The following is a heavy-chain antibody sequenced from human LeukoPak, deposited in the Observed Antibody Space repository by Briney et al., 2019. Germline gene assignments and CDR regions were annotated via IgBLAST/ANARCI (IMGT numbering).Heavy chain of an antibody. V-gene: IGHV3-21*01. D-gene: IGHD2-2*02. Sequence: PGGSLRLSCAASGFTFSSYSMNWVRQAPGKGLEWVSSISSSSYIYYADSVKGRFTISRDNAKNSLYLQMNSLRAEDTAVYYCARNLVDIVVVPAAIGYWGQGTLVTVSS. CDR2: ISSSSYI. J-gene: IGHJ4*02. CDR3: ARNLVDIVVVPAAIGY. CDR1: GFTFSSYS.